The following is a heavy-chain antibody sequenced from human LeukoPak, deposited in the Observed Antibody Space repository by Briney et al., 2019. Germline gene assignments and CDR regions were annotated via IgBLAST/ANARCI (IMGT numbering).Heavy chain of an antibody. CDR2: IYTSGST. Sequence: PSETLSLTCTVSGDSISSYYWSWLRQPAGKGLEWIGRIYTSGSTNYNPSLKSRVTMSVDTSKHQFSLKLSSVTAANTAVYYCARDPRGNWFDPWGQGTLATVSS. D-gene: IGHD3-10*01. J-gene: IGHJ5*02. CDR1: GDSISSYY. CDR3: ARDPRGNWFDP. V-gene: IGHV4-4*07.